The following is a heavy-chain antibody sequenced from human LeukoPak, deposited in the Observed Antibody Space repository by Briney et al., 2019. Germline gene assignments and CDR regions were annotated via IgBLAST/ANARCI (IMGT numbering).Heavy chain of an antibody. CDR3: ARQGSGWSYFDY. CDR1: GYIFTNYW. D-gene: IGHD6-19*01. J-gene: IGHJ4*02. CDR2: IYAGDSDT. V-gene: IGHV5-51*01. Sequence: GESLKISCNGSGYIFTNYWIGWVRQMPGKGLEWMGIIYAGDSDTKDSPSFQGQVTISVDKSISTAYLQWSSLKASDTAMYYCARQGSGWSYFDYWGQGTLVTVSS.